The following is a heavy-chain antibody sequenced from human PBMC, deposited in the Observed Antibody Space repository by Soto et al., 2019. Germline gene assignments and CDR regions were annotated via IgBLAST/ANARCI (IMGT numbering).Heavy chain of an antibody. CDR2: ISYTGRT. D-gene: IGHD7-27*01. V-gene: IGHV4-61*03. CDR1: GDSVTSGSYY. J-gene: IGHJ6*02. Sequence: KPSETLSLTCIVSGDSVTSGSYYWTWLRQPPGKGLEWIGYISYTGRTKYNPSLQSRVTISVDTSKNDFSLNLNSVTAADTAVYFCAREWGLLPYYVMNVWGHGTAVTVSS. CDR3: AREWGLLPYYVMNV.